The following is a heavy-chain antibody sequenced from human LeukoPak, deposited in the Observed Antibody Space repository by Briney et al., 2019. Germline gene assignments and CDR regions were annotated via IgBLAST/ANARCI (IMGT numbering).Heavy chain of an antibody. CDR1: GFTFSGYW. Sequence: GGSLRLSCTASGFTFSGYWMSWVRQAPGQGLEWVANIKQDGSEKYYVDSVRGRFTISRDNAKNSLYLQMNSLRAKDTAVYYCARDGHYYDSSGYPVYFDNWGQGTLVTVSS. CDR2: IKQDGSEK. D-gene: IGHD3-22*01. J-gene: IGHJ4*02. V-gene: IGHV3-7*01. CDR3: ARDGHYYDSSGYPVYFDN.